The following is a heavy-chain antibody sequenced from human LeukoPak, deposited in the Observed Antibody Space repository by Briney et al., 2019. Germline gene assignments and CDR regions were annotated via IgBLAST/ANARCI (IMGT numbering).Heavy chain of an antibody. V-gene: IGHV1-69*01. CDR1: GGAFSSYA. CDR3: ARDKSFYDILTGYSAYYYYYGMDV. D-gene: IGHD3-9*01. CDR2: IIPIFGTA. J-gene: IGHJ6*04. Sequence: SVTVSCKASGGAFSSYAISWVRQAPGQGLEWMGGIIPIFGTANYAQKFQGRVTITADESTSTAYMELSSLRSEDTAVYYCARDKSFYDILTGYSAYYYYYGMDVWGKGTTVTVSS.